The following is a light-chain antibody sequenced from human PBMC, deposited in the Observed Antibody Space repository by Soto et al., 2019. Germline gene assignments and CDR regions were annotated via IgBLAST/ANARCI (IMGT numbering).Light chain of an antibody. CDR3: QQSDT. Sequence: ERVMRQSPGTLSVSPGETCILSCRASQSVSSNLAWYQQKPGQAPSLLIYDAAKRATGVPARISGSGSGTDFTLIISRLEPEDFAVYYCQQSDTFGQGTRLEIK. J-gene: IGKJ5*01. CDR1: QSVSSN. CDR2: DAA. V-gene: IGKV3D-15*01.